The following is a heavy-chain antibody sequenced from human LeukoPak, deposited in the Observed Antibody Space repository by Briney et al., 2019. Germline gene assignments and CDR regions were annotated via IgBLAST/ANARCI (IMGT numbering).Heavy chain of an antibody. V-gene: IGHV4-38-2*02. D-gene: IGHD3-22*01. CDR1: DHSISSAYY. J-gene: IGHJ4*02. CDR2: IYHGGKT. Sequence: PSKTLSLTCAVTDHSISSAYYWGWIRQPPGKGLEWIGSIYHGGKTYYNPSLKSRVTISIDTSKNQFSLKLSSVTAADTAVYYCARDRSGVYDSSGFFDYWGQGTLVTVSS. CDR3: ARDRSGVYDSSGFFDY.